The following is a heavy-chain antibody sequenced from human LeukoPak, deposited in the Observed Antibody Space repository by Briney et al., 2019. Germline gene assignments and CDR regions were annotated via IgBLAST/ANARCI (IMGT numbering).Heavy chain of an antibody. J-gene: IGHJ4*02. Sequence: GGSLRLSCAASGFTLSSYSMKWVRQAPGKGLEWVSSISSSSIYIYYADSVKGRFTISRDNAKNSLYLQMNSLTSEDTAVYYCARGLFGRWVFFDSWGQGTLVTVSS. CDR3: ARGLFGRWVFFDS. CDR1: GFTLSSYS. D-gene: IGHD3-10*02. V-gene: IGHV3-21*01. CDR2: ISSSSIYI.